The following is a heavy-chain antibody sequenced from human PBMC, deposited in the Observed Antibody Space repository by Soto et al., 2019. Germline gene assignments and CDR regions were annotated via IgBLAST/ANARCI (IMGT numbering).Heavy chain of an antibody. D-gene: IGHD3-22*01. J-gene: IGHJ4*02. CDR3: ARGDGDYYDGNGYLGRH. V-gene: IGHV3-74*01. CDR1: VFTFSSYW. Sequence: EVQLVESGGGLVQPGGSLTLSCAASVFTFSSYWMHWVRQAPGKGLVWVARIKSDGSGTIYADSVKGRLTISRDNARNTLYLQTNSLRAEDTAVYFCARGDGDYYDGNGYLGRHWGQGTLVTVSS. CDR2: IKSDGSGT.